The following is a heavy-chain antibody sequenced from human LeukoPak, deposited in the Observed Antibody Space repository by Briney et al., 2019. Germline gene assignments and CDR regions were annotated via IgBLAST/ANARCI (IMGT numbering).Heavy chain of an antibody. CDR2: IYYSGST. CDR1: GGSISSYY. CDR3: ARDRAGWYIDY. J-gene: IGHJ4*02. V-gene: IGHV4-59*01. Sequence: SETLSLTCTVSGGSISSYYWSWIRPPPGKGLEWIGYIYYSGSTNYNPSLKSRVTISVDTSKNQFSLRLSSVTAADTAVYYCARDRAGWYIDYWGQGTLVTVSS. D-gene: IGHD6-19*01.